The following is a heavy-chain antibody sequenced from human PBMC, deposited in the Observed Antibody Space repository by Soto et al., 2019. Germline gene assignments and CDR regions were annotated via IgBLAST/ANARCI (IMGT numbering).Heavy chain of an antibody. CDR1: GFTFSSYS. CDR2: ISSSSSTI. CDR3: ARDSPRLYDFWSGYSDY. D-gene: IGHD3-3*01. J-gene: IGHJ4*02. Sequence: PWGSLRLSCAASGFTFSSYSMNWVRQAPGKGLEWVSYISSSSSTIYYADSVKGRFTISRDNAKNSLYLQMNSLRAEDTAVYYCARDSPRLYDFWSGYSDYWGQGTLVTVSS. V-gene: IGHV3-48*01.